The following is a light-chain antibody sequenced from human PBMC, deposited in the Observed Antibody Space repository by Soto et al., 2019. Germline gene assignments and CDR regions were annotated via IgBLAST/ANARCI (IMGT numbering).Light chain of an antibody. J-gene: IGKJ2*01. V-gene: IGKV2-28*01. Sequence: IVMSQSPLSLPVTPGEPASISCRSSESLLHENGYNYLDWYLQKPGQSPQLLIYLGSNRASGVPDRFSGSGSGTDYTLKISRVEAEDVGVYYCMRAQQTPPTFGQGTKLEI. CDR3: MRAQQTPPT. CDR2: LGS. CDR1: ESLLHENGYNY.